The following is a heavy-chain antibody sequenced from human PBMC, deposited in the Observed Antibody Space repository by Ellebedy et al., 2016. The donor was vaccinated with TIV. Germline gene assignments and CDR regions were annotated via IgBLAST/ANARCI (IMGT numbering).Heavy chain of an antibody. Sequence: LRLSCTVSGDSISSDGYYWSWIRQHQGKGLEWIGYIHYTGSTNYNPSLKSRVTISVDTSNNQLSLRLTSMTAADTAVYYCARWEQLGGTDAFDIWGQGTMVTVSS. CDR3: ARWEQLGGTDAFDI. V-gene: IGHV4-31*03. CDR1: GDSISSDGYY. D-gene: IGHD6-6*01. J-gene: IGHJ3*02. CDR2: IHYTGST.